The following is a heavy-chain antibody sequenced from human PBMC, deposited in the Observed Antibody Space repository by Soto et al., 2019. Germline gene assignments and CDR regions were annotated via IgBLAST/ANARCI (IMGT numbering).Heavy chain of an antibody. Sequence: SETLSLTCTVSGGSISSGGYYWSWIRQHPGKGLEWIGYIYYSGSTYYNPSLKSRVTISVDTSKNQFSLKLSSVTAADTAVYYCARECSGSSCYSGDYWGQGALVTVS. J-gene: IGHJ4*02. CDR3: ARECSGSSCYSGDY. CDR2: IYYSGST. CDR1: GGSISSGGYY. V-gene: IGHV4-31*03. D-gene: IGHD2-15*01.